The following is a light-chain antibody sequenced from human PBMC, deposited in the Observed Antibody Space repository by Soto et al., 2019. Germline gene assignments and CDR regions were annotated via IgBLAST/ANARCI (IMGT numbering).Light chain of an antibody. Sequence: DRVDSQPPAGLAVYAGVGTPLSCRASQSVDSNLAWYQQKPGQAPRRLIYGASTRATGIPARFSGSGSGTEFTLTIGSLESEDFAVYYCQQYNNWPLTFGRGTEVEI. CDR3: QQYNNWPLT. CDR2: GAS. CDR1: QSVDSN. V-gene: IGKV3-15*01. J-gene: IGKJ4*02.